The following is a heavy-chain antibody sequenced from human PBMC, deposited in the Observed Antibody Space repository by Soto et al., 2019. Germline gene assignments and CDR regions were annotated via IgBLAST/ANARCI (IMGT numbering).Heavy chain of an antibody. D-gene: IGHD1-1*01. CDR1: RVRVSDYY. CDR2: SSNSGTFS. V-gene: IGHV3-11*06. Sequence: SLGLCCEGARVRVSDYYVSGIRQAPGKGLEWISYSSNSGTFSRYADSVKGRFSISRDNTKNLLYLQMNSLRAEDTAVYYCARSGDNYNRLDYWGQGTPVTGSS. CDR3: ARSGDNYNRLDY. J-gene: IGHJ4*02.